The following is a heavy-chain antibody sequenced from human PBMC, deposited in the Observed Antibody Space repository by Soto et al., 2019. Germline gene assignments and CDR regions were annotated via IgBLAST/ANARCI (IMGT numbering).Heavy chain of an antibody. CDR3: ARNLGRDY. CDR1: GGSFSGYY. CDR2: INHRGST. V-gene: IGHV4-34*01. Sequence: QVLLQQWGAGLLRPSETLSLTCAVYGGSFSGYYWSWIRQPPGKGLEWIGEINHRGSTNYNPSLKSRVTISVDTSKNQFSLKLSSVTAADTAVYYCARNLGRDYWGQGTLVTVSS. D-gene: IGHD7-27*01. J-gene: IGHJ4*02.